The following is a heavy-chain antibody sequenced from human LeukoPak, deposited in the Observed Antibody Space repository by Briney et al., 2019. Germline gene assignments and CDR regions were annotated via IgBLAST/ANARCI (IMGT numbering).Heavy chain of an antibody. J-gene: IGHJ5*02. V-gene: IGHV1-2*02. CDR1: GYTXTGYY. CDR2: INPNSGGT. Sequence: ASVKVSCKASGYTXTGYYMHWVRQAPGQGLEWMGWINPNSGGTNYAQKFQGRVTMTRDTSISTAYMELSRLRSDDTAVYYCARSWYYYDSSGYYYAGIRWFDPWGQGILVTVSS. CDR3: ARSWYYYDSSGYYYAGIRWFDP. D-gene: IGHD3-22*01.